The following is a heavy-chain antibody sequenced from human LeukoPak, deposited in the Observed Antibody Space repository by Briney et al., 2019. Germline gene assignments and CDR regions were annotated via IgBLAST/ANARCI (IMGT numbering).Heavy chain of an antibody. J-gene: IGHJ4*02. CDR3: ARGTGTTAFDY. V-gene: IGHV4-59*02. CDR1: GGSVSSYY. D-gene: IGHD1-1*01. Sequence: SETLSLTCTVSGGSVSSYYWSWIRQPRGKGLEWIGYIYYSGSTNYNPSLKSRVTISVDTSKNQFSLKLSSVTAADTAVYYCARGTGTTAFDYWGQGTLVTVSS. CDR2: IYYSGST.